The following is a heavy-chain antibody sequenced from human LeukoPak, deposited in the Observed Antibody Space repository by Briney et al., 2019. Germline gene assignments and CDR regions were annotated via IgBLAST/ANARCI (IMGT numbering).Heavy chain of an antibody. J-gene: IGHJ5*02. D-gene: IGHD6-13*01. CDR2: IIPIFGTA. CDR1: GGTFSSYA. CDR3: ARDLGVLAAAANS. Sequence: ASVKVSCKASGGTFSSYAISWVRQAPGQGLEWMGRIIPIFGTANYAQKFQGRVTITADKSTSTAYMELSSLRSDDTAVYYCARDLGVLAAAANSWGQGTLVTVSS. V-gene: IGHV1-69*06.